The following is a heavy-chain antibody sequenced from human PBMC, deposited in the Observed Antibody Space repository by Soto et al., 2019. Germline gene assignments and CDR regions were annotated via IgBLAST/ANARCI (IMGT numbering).Heavy chain of an antibody. CDR2: INSDGSTT. Sequence: EVQLVESGGGLVQPGGSLRLSCAASGFTFSTYWMHWVRQAPGKGLVWVSRINSDGSTTNYADSVKGRFTISSDNAKNKLYLQMNRLRAEDTAVYYCARDAYDDMGVWGQGTTVTVSS. V-gene: IGHV3-74*01. CDR1: GFTFSTYW. CDR3: ARDAYDDMGV. J-gene: IGHJ6*02.